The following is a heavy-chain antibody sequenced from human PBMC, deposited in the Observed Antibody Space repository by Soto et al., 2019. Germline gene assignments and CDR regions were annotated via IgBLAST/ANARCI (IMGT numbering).Heavy chain of an antibody. D-gene: IGHD5-12*01. CDR3: ARSTRYSGYENWFDP. V-gene: IGHV1-46*01. Sequence: ASVKVSCKASGYTFTSYYMHWVRQAPGQGLEWMGIINPSGGSTSYAQKFQGRVTITRDTSTSTVYMELSSLRSEDTAVYYCARSTRYSGYENWFDPWGQGTLVTVSS. J-gene: IGHJ5*02. CDR1: GYTFTSYY. CDR2: INPSGGST.